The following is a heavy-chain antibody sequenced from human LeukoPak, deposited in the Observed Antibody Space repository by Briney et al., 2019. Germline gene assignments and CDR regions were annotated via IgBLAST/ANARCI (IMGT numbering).Heavy chain of an antibody. CDR1: GYTFTSYY. J-gene: IGHJ4*02. CDR3: ARDRSRGVFDY. V-gene: IGHV1-46*01. Sequence: ASVKVSCKASGYTFTSYYMHWVRQAPGQGLEWMGIINPSGGSTSYAQKFQGRVTMTRDTFTSTVYMELSSLRSEDAAVYYCARDRSRGVFDYWGQGTLVTVSS. D-gene: IGHD3-16*01. CDR2: INPSGGST.